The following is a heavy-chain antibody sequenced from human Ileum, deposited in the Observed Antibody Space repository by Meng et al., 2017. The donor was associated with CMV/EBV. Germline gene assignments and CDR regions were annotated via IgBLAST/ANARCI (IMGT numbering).Heavy chain of an antibody. CDR1: GFTFSDYG. CDR3: AKDSCHSSSCYNYYYYGMDV. V-gene: IGHV3-33*06. D-gene: IGHD6-13*01. J-gene: IGHJ6*02. CDR2: VWYDVSNK. Sequence: GESLKISCAASGFTFSDYGIHWVRQAPGKGLEWVAVVWYDVSNKDYADSVEGRFNISRDNSKNTLYLQMNSQRAEDTAVYFCAKDSCHSSSCYNYYYYGMDVWGQGTTVTVSS.